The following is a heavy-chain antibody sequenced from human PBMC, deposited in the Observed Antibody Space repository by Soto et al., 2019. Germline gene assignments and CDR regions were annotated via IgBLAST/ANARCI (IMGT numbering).Heavy chain of an antibody. CDR3: ARTGRMTPLNWFDP. D-gene: IGHD2-15*01. J-gene: IGHJ5*02. V-gene: IGHV3-66*01. Sequence: GGSLRLSCAASGFTVSSNYMSWVRQAPGKGLEWVSVIYSGGSTYYADSVKGRFTISRDNSKNTLYLQMNSLRAEDTAVYYCARTGRMTPLNWFDPWGQGTLVTVSS. CDR2: IYSGGST. CDR1: GFTVSSNY.